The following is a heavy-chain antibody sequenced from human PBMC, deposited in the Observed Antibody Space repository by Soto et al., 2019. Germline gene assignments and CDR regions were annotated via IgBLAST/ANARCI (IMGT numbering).Heavy chain of an antibody. CDR2: INTNTGNP. D-gene: IGHD3-16*01. Sequence: GASVKFSCKASGYTFTSYAMNWVRQAPGQGLEWMGWINTNTGNPTYAQGFTGRFVFSLDTSVSTAYLQICSLKAEDTAVYYCARSIGGHYYYGMDVWGQGTTVTLSS. CDR1: GYTFTSYA. J-gene: IGHJ6*02. V-gene: IGHV7-4-1*01. CDR3: ARSIGGHYYYGMDV.